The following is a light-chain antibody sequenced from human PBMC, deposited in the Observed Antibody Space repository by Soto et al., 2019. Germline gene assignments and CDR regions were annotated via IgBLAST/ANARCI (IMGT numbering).Light chain of an antibody. CDR2: GAS. CDR3: HQYGSSPQT. Sequence: EIVLTQSPGTLSLSPGERATLSCRASQSVSTTYLAWYQQKPGQPPRLLIYGASSRATGIPDRFSGSGSGTDFTLSVSRLEPEDFAVYFCHQYGSSPQTFGQGTKVEIK. CDR1: QSVSTTY. V-gene: IGKV3-20*01. J-gene: IGKJ1*01.